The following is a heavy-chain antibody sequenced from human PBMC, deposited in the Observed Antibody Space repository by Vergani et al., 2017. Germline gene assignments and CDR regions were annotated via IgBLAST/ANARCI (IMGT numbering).Heavy chain of an antibody. CDR1: GGSISSGGYY. V-gene: IGHV4-31*03. CDR3: ARASVETTMRRREYYYYMDV. Sequence: QVQLQESGPGLVKPSQTLSLTRTVSGGSISSGGYYWSWIRQHPGKGLEWIGYIYYSGNTYFNPSLKNRVSMSADTSKNQVSLKVSSVTAADTAVYYCARASVETTMRRREYYYYMDVWGEGTTVTVSS. D-gene: IGHD5-18*01. CDR2: IYYSGNT. J-gene: IGHJ6*03.